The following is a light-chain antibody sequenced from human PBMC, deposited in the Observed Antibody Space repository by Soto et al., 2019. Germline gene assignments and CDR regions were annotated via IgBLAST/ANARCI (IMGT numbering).Light chain of an antibody. V-gene: IGKV3-20*01. CDR3: QQYGNSPVT. J-gene: IGKJ4*01. CDR2: GAS. Sequence: EIVLMQFPGTLSLSPGERATLSCRASQSVSSSYLAWYQQKPGQAPRLLIYGASSRATGIPDRFSGSGSGTDFTLTISRLEPEDFAVYYCQQYGNSPVTFGGGTAVEI. CDR1: QSVSSSY.